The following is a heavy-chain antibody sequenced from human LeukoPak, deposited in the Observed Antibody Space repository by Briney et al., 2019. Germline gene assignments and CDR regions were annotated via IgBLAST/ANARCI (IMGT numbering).Heavy chain of an antibody. Sequence: TGGSLRLSCAASAFTFSNYAMNWVRQAPGKGLEWVSAISGSGGSIYYADSVKGRFTISRDNSKNTLYLQMNSLRAEDTAVYYCASPLPSTDYDILTGYYNTGSRGDYWGQGTLVTVSS. V-gene: IGHV3-23*01. CDR3: ASPLPSTDYDILTGYYNTGSRGDY. D-gene: IGHD3-9*01. CDR2: ISGSGGSI. J-gene: IGHJ4*02. CDR1: AFTFSNYA.